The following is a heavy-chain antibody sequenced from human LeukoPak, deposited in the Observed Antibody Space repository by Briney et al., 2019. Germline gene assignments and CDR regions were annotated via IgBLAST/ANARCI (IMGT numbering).Heavy chain of an antibody. J-gene: IGHJ5*02. Sequence: GGSLRLSCGASGLTFSTYSMNWVRQAPGKGLEWVSYISSDSGARYYADSVKGRFTISRDNAKNSLYLQMNSLRAEDTAVYYCARATQPGFDPWGQGTLVTVSS. CDR2: ISSDSGAR. CDR1: GLTFSTYS. CDR3: ARATQPGFDP. D-gene: IGHD2-15*01. V-gene: IGHV3-48*01.